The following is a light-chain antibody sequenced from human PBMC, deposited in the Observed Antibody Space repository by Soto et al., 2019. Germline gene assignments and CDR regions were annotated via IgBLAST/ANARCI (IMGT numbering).Light chain of an antibody. CDR3: QQYDTSPRT. CDR2: GAS. CDR1: QSVSSY. Sequence: EIVLTQSPATLSLSPGERATLSCRASQSVSSYLAWYQQKPGQAPRLLIYGASNRATGIPDRFSGSGSGTDFTLTISGLEPEDFAVYSCQQYDTSPRTFGQGTKVEIK. J-gene: IGKJ1*01. V-gene: IGKV3-20*01.